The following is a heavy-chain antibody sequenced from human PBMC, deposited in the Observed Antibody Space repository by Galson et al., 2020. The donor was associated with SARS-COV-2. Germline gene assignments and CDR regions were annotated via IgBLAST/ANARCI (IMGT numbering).Heavy chain of an antibody. CDR1: GDSVSSGDYY. CDR2: IYYSETT. CDR3: VRDRLSYSDDSSGPSVAFDI. Sequence: SETLSLTCTVSGDSVSSGDYYWSWIRQPPGQGLEWIGYIYYSETTYYNPSLKGRVTISAETSKNQFSLTLSSVTAADTAVYYCVRDRLSYSDDSSGPSVAFDIWGQGTMVTVSS. J-gene: IGHJ3*02. D-gene: IGHD3-22*01. V-gene: IGHV4-30-4*08.